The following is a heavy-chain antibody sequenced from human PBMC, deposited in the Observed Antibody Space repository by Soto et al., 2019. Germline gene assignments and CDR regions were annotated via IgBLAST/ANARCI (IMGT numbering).Heavy chain of an antibody. CDR2: IYHSGST. Sequence: SETLSLTCAVSGGSISSSNWWSWVRPPPGKGLEWIGEIYHSGSTNYNPSLKSRVTISVDKSKNQFSLKLSSVTAADTAVYYCASIRCTNGVCRAPFDYWGQGTLVTVSS. D-gene: IGHD2-8*01. J-gene: IGHJ4*02. V-gene: IGHV4-4*02. CDR3: ASIRCTNGVCRAPFDY. CDR1: GGSISSSNW.